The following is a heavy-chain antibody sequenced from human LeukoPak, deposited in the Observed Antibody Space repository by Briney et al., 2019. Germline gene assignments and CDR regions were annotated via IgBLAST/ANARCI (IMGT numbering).Heavy chain of an antibody. CDR3: AKSRGPPPIPIHSSGWYYFDY. V-gene: IGHV3-23*01. Sequence: GGSLRLSCAASGFTFSSYAMSWVRQAPGKGLEWVSAISGSGGSTYYADSVKGRSTISRDNSKNTLYLQMNSLRAEDTAVYYCAKSRGPPPIPIHSSGWYYFDYWGQGTLVTVSS. D-gene: IGHD6-19*01. J-gene: IGHJ4*02. CDR2: ISGSGGST. CDR1: GFTFSSYA.